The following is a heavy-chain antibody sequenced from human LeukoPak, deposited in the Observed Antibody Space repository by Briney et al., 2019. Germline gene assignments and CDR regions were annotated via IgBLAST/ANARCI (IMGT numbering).Heavy chain of an antibody. V-gene: IGHV4-59*08. CDR3: ARRSWGANWLDP. Sequence: SETLSLTCTVSGGSISSYYWSWIRQPPGKGLEWIAYIYYSGSTNYNPSLKSRVTISVDTSKNQFSLKLSSVTAADTAVYYCARRSWGANWLDPWGQGTLVTVSS. CDR2: IYYSGST. D-gene: IGHD3-16*01. J-gene: IGHJ5*02. CDR1: GGSISSYY.